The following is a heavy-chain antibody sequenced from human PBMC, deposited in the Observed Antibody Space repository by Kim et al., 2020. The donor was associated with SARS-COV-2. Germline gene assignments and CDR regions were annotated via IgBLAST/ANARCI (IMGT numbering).Heavy chain of an antibody. J-gene: IGHJ4*02. CDR3: AKENKNSYTTALDY. Sequence: GGSLRLSFTASGFTFSYFPMAWVRQPPGKGLEWLSAISADGSSTFYAESVKGRFTISRDSSKNAVFLQMYSLTADDTAIYYCAKENKNSYTTALDYWGQGTLVSVSS. V-gene: IGHV3-23*01. CDR1: GFTFSYFP. CDR2: ISADGSST. D-gene: IGHD3-10*01.